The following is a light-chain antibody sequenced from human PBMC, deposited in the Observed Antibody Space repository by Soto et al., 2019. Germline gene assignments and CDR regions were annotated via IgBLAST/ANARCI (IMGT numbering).Light chain of an antibody. Sequence: DIQMTQSPSRLSASVGDRVTITCRASQSIGYWLAWYQQKPGKVPNLLIYAASTLETGVPSRFSGSGYGTEFTLTIASLQPDDSASYYCQQYNSFSKTFGRGTKVEIK. V-gene: IGKV1-5*01. CDR2: AAS. CDR1: QSIGYW. CDR3: QQYNSFSKT. J-gene: IGKJ4*02.